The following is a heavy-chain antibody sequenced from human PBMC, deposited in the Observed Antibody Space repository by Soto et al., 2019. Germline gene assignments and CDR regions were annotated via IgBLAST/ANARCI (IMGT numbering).Heavy chain of an antibody. CDR2: IDYNGVT. CDR3: GKVLVGATGHTDSDS. Sequence: SETLSLTCTVSGGSIDRSGYYWGWIRQPPGRGLEWIGNIDYNGVTYSNPSLKSRVTISRDTSKNQFSLKLTSVTAADTALYYCGKVLVGATGHTDSDSWGPGTLVTAPQ. CDR1: GGSIDRSGYY. J-gene: IGHJ4*02. V-gene: IGHV4-39*01. D-gene: IGHD2-15*01.